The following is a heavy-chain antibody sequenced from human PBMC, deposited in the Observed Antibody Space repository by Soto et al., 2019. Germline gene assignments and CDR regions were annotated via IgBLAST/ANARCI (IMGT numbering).Heavy chain of an antibody. CDR2: ISSSSSTI. D-gene: IGHD2-2*01. CDR1: GFTLSSYS. V-gene: IGHV3-48*01. Sequence: AGGALRLSRAASGFTLSSYSKNWVRQAPRKGLEWVSYISSSSSTIYYADSVKGRFTISRDNAKNSLYLQMNSLRAEDTAVYYCALVPAAHGPYGMDVWGPGTTVTLFS. J-gene: IGHJ6*02. CDR3: ALVPAAHGPYGMDV.